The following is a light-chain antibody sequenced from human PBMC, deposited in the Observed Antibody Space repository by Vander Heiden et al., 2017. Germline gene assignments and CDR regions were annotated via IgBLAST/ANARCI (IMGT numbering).Light chain of an antibody. CDR1: QSVRSN. CDR3: QQYNHWPWT. J-gene: IGKJ1*01. Sequence: EIVMTQSPATLSVSPGERATLSCRASQSVRSNLAWYQQKPGQAPRLLIYGASTRATGIPARFSGSGSGTEFTLTISSLQSEDFAVYSCQQYNHWPWTFGQGTKVEIK. CDR2: GAS. V-gene: IGKV3-15*01.